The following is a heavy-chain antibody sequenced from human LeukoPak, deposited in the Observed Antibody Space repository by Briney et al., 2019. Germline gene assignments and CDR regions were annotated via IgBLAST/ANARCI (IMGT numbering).Heavy chain of an antibody. D-gene: IGHD3-10*01. CDR3: ARARSGYYGSGSYSYYYGMDV. CDR2: IYYGGST. V-gene: IGHV4-61*01. Sequence: SETLSLTCTVSGGSVSSGSYYWSWIRQPPGKGLEWIGYIYYGGSTNYNPSLKSRVTISVDTSKNQFSLKLSSVTAADTAVYYCARARSGYYGSGSYSYYYGMDVWGQGTTVTVSS. J-gene: IGHJ6*01. CDR1: GGSVSSGSYY.